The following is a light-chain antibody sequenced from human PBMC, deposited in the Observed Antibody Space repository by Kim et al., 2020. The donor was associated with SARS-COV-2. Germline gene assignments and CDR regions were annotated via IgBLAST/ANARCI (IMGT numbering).Light chain of an antibody. CDR3: QTWDSSIQM. J-gene: IGLJ3*02. V-gene: IGLV4-69*01. CDR1: TGDRKYD. Sequence: AAGPPSSTLSTGDRKYDSGWHQRQPEKGPGFLMKLKSEDNRNKGDGIPERFSGSSSGATRYLTISSLQSEDEADYYCQTWDSSIQMFGGGTQLTVL. CDR2: LKSEDNR.